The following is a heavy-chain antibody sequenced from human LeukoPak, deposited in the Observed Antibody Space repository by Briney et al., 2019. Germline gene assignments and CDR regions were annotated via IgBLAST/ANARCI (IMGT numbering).Heavy chain of an antibody. D-gene: IGHD1-26*01. J-gene: IGHJ4*02. CDR2: IYPGDSDT. CDR1: GYIFTNYW. V-gene: IGHV5-51*01. CDR3: ARLEWELPEAHFDY. Sequence: GESLKISCNSSGYIFTNYWIGWVRQMPGKGLEWMGIIYPGDSDTRYSPSFQGQVTISANKSISTAYLQWSSLKASDTAMYYCARLEWELPEAHFDYWGQGTLVTVSS.